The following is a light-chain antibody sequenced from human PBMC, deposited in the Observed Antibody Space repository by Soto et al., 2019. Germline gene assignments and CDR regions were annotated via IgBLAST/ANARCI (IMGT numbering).Light chain of an antibody. CDR1: DIGSKG. CDR2: SDT. J-gene: IGLJ2*01. V-gene: IGLV3-21*01. CDR3: QVWDSGSAQVV. Sequence: SYELTQPPSVSVAPGKTASISCGGNDIGSKGVHWYQQKPGQAPVLVIYSDTDLPPVITERFSGSNSANLATLTISRVEAGDEADYYCQVWDSGSAQVVFGGGTKVT.